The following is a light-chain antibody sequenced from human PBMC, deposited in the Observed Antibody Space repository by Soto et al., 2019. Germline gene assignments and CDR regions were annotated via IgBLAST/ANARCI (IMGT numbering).Light chain of an antibody. CDR2: AAS. CDR1: QSISSY. J-gene: IGKJ1*01. V-gene: IGKV1-39*01. CDR3: QQSYSTPRRT. Sequence: DIQMTQSPSTLSGSVGDRVTITCRASQSISSYLNWYQQKPGKAPKLLIYAASTLQSGVPSRFSGSGSGTDFTLTISSLQPEDFATYYCQQSYSTPRRTFGQGSIV.